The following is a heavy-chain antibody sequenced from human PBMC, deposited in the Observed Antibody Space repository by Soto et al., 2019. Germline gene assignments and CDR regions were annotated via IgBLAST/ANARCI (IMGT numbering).Heavy chain of an antibody. Sequence: GESLKISCEASGYTFTNYWIAWVRQMPWKGLEWMGIIYPDDSDTRYSPYFQGQVTISADKSISTAYLQWGSLKASDTAMYYCARRAGRSSSGLYYGLDVWGQGTKVNVSX. V-gene: IGHV5-51*01. J-gene: IGHJ6*01. CDR3: ARRAGRSSSGLYYGLDV. CDR1: GYTFTNYW. D-gene: IGHD6-6*01. CDR2: IYPDDSDT.